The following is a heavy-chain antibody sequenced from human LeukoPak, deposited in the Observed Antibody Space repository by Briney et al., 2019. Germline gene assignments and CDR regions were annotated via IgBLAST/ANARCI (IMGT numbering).Heavy chain of an antibody. CDR3: ARETRIQLWSPYYYYYMDV. CDR2: ISYDGSNK. J-gene: IGHJ6*03. CDR1: GFTFSSYA. V-gene: IGHV3-30*04. D-gene: IGHD5-18*01. Sequence: GGSLRLSCAASGFTFSSYAMHWVRQAPGKGLEWVAVISYDGSNKYYADSVKGRFTISRDNSKNTLYLQMNSLRAEDTAVYYCARETRIQLWSPYYYYYMDVWGKGTTVTVSS.